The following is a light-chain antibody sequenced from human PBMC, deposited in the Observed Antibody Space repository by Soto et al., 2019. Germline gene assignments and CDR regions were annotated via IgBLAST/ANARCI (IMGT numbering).Light chain of an antibody. Sequence: QSVLTQPPSVSGAPGQRVTISCTGSTSNIGAGYDVHWYQQLPGTAPKLLIYGNTNRPSGVPDRFSGSKSGTSASLAITGLQSEDEGDYYCQSYDSSLSGFWVFGGGTKVTVL. CDR3: QSYDSSLSGFWV. J-gene: IGLJ3*02. CDR1: TSNIGAGYD. CDR2: GNT. V-gene: IGLV1-40*01.